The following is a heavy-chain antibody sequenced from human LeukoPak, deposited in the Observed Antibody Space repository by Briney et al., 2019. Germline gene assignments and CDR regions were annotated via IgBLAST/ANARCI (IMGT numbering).Heavy chain of an antibody. V-gene: IGHV3-48*02. Sequence: GGSLRLSCAASGFTFSSYTMNWVRQAPGKGLEWVSSISSSSSVIYYAASVKGRFTISRDNAKNSLYLQMNSLRDEDTAVYYCARGAFRYSDYWGQGTLVT. CDR1: GFTFSSYT. J-gene: IGHJ4*02. CDR3: ARGAFRYSDY. CDR2: ISSSSSVI. D-gene: IGHD3-9*01.